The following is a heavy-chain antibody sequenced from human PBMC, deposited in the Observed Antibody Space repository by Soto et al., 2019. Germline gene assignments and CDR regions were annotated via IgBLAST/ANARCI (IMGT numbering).Heavy chain of an antibody. CDR2: IGGFGSNT. Sequence: GGSLRLSCTTSGFTFSSYAMNWVRQAPGKGLEWVAGIGGFGSNTYYADSVKGRFTISRDNSKNMLYLQMNSLRAEDTAVYYCAKIYYDTSGHYYVYYFDFWGQGTPVTVSS. CDR3: AKIYYDTSGHYYVYYFDF. D-gene: IGHD3-22*01. V-gene: IGHV3-23*01. CDR1: GFTFSSYA. J-gene: IGHJ4*02.